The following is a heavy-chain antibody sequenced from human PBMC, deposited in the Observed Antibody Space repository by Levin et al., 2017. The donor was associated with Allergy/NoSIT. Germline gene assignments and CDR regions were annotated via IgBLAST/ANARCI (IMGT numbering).Heavy chain of an antibody. CDR2: TYYRSKWYN. J-gene: IGHJ4*02. CDR1: GDSVSSNSAA. Sequence: SETLSLTCAISGDSVSSNSAAWNWIRQSPSRGLEWLGRTYYRSKWYNDYTVSVKSRITINPDTSKNQFSLQLNSVTPEDTAVYYCATSGWEQQLVNMYYFDYWGQGTLVTVSS. D-gene: IGHD6-13*01. V-gene: IGHV6-1*01. CDR3: ATSGWEQQLVNMYYFDY.